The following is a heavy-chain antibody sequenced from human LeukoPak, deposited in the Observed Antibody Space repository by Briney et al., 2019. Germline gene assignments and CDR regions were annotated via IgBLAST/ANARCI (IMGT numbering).Heavy chain of an antibody. D-gene: IGHD6-19*01. CDR3: ATGQLRGIAVLY. J-gene: IGHJ4*02. V-gene: IGHV1-24*01. CDR2: FDPEDGET. Sequence: ASVKVSCKVSGYTLTELSMHWVRQAPGKGLEWMGGFDPEDGETIYAQKFQGGVTMTEDTSTDTAYMELSSLRSEDTAVYYCATGQLRGIAVLYWGQGTLVTVSS. CDR1: GYTLTELS.